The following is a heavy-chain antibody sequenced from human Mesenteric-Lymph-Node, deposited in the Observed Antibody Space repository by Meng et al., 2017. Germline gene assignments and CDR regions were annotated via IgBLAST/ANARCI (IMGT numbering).Heavy chain of an antibody. J-gene: IGHJ4*02. Sequence: GESLKISCAASGFTVSSNYMSWVRQAPGKGLEWVSVIYSGGSTYYADSVKGRFTISRHNSKNTLYLQMNSLRAEDTAVYYCASSIAVATLGYWGQGTLVTVSS. D-gene: IGHD6-19*01. CDR2: IYSGGST. CDR3: ASSIAVATLGY. V-gene: IGHV3-53*04. CDR1: GFTVSSNY.